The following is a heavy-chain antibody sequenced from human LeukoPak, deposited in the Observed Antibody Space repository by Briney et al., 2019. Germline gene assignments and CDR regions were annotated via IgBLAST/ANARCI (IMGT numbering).Heavy chain of an antibody. D-gene: IGHD3-10*01. CDR1: GLTVNDAW. CDR3: TTGGHYYGS. J-gene: IGHJ5*02. V-gene: IGHV3-15*04. Sequence: PGGSLRLSCAASGLTVNDAWMSWVRQAPGKGLEWVGRFERKADGGTVDYDAPVKGRFTISGDVSKNTLFLQMNSLEIDETAVYYCTTGGHYYGSWGQGTLVTVSS. CDR2: FERKADGGTV.